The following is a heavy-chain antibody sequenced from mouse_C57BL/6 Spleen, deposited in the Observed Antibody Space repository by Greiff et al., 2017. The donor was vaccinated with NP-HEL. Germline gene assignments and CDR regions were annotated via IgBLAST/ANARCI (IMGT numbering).Heavy chain of an antibody. D-gene: IGHD2-14*01. Sequence: VQLQQSGAELVRPGTSVKVSCKASGYAFTNYLIEWVKQRPGQGLEWIGVINPGSGGTNYNEKFKGKATLTADKSSSTAYMQLSSLTSEDSAVYFCARSSGYDDYWGQGTTLTVSS. CDR2: INPGSGGT. J-gene: IGHJ2*01. CDR1: GYAFTNYL. CDR3: ARSSGYDDY. V-gene: IGHV1-54*01.